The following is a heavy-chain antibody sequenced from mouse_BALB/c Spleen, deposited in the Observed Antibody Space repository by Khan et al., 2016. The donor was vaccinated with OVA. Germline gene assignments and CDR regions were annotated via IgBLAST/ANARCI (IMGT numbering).Heavy chain of an antibody. D-gene: IGHD2-10*02. CDR2: IWGGGST. Sequence: VELQESGPGLVAPSQSLSITCTVSGFSLTDYGVSWIRQPPGKGLEWLGVIWGGGSTYYNSALKSRLSISKDNSKSQVFLKMNSLQTDDTAMYYCAKGVWSYYYAIDYWGQGTSVTVSS. CDR3: AKGVWSYYYAIDY. J-gene: IGHJ4*01. V-gene: IGHV2-6-5*01. CDR1: GFSLTDYG.